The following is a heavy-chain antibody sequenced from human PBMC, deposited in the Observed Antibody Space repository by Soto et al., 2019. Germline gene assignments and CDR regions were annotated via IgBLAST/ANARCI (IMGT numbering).Heavy chain of an antibody. CDR1: SGTISGYY. V-gene: IGHV4-4*07. Sequence: PSETLSLTCSVSSGTISGYYWTWIRQPAGKGLEWIGRIYSSGNTKYNPSLQSRVTMSLDTSNNQFSLRLTSVTAAETAVYYCARGQRFSDWFDPWGQGTLVTSPQ. D-gene: IGHD3-3*01. CDR2: IYSSGNT. J-gene: IGHJ5*02. CDR3: ARGQRFSDWFDP.